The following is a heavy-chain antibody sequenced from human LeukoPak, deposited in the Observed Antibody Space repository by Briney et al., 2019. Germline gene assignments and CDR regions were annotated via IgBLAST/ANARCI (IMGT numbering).Heavy chain of an antibody. CDR3: ARGYCSSTSCYGAAFDI. J-gene: IGHJ3*02. Sequence: AETLSLTCAVNGGSFSGYSWSWIRQPPGKGLEWIGEINHSGSTKYNPSLKSRVTISVDTSKKQLSLELSSMTAADTAVYYCARGYCSSTSCYGAAFDIWGQGTMVTVSS. D-gene: IGHD2-2*01. CDR1: GGSFSGYS. CDR2: INHSGST. V-gene: IGHV4-34*01.